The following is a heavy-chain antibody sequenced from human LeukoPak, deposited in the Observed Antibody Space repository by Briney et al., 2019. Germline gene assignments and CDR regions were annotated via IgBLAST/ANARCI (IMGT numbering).Heavy chain of an antibody. CDR2: IYHSGST. D-gene: IGHD6-19*01. CDR3: ARFAPVAVAGTKSSFDY. J-gene: IGHJ4*02. Sequence: SETLSLTCAVSGYSISSGYYWGWIRQPPGKGLEWIGSIYHSGSTYYNPSLKSRVTISVDTSKNQFSLKLSSVTAADTAVYYYARFAPVAVAGTKSSFDYWGQGTLVTVSS. CDR1: GYSISSGYY. V-gene: IGHV4-38-2*01.